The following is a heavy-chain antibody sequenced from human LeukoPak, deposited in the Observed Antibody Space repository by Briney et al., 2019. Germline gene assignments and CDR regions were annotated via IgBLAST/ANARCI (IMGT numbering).Heavy chain of an antibody. CDR3: ARDQTILRGY. V-gene: IGHV3-48*04. Sequence: GGSLRLSCAASGFTFSTYAMDWVRQAPGKGLEWVSYISSSGSTIYYADSVKGRFTISRDNAKNSLYLQMNSLRAEDTAVYYCARDQTILRGYWGQGTLVTVSS. D-gene: IGHD2-21*01. CDR2: ISSSGSTI. CDR1: GFTFSTYA. J-gene: IGHJ4*02.